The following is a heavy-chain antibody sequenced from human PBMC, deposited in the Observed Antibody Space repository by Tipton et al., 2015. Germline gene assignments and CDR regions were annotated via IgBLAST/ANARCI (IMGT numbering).Heavy chain of an antibody. CDR1: GFTVSSNY. Sequence: SLRLSCAASGFTVSSNYMSWVRQAPGKGLEWVSVIYSGGSTYYADSVKGRFTISRDNSKNTLYLQMNGLRAEDTAVYYCARLVGVGSYYFDYWGQGTLVTVSS. CDR3: ARLVGVGSYYFDY. CDR2: IYSGGST. D-gene: IGHD2-15*01. V-gene: IGHV3-53*01. J-gene: IGHJ4*02.